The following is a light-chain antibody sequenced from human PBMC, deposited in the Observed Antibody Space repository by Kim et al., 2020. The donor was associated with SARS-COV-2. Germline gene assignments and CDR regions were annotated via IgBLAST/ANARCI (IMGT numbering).Light chain of an antibody. CDR1: SGSIASNY. CDR2: EDN. Sequence: GKPVTISCPRSSGSIASNYVQWYQQRPGSAPTTVIYEDNQRPSGVPDRFSGSIDSSSNSASLTISGLKTEDEADYYCQSYDSSNVVFGGGTQLTVL. V-gene: IGLV6-57*03. J-gene: IGLJ2*01. CDR3: QSYDSSNVV.